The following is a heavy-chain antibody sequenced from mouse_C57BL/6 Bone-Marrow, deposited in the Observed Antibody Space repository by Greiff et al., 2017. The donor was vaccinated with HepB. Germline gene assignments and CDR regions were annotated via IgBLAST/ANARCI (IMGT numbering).Heavy chain of an antibody. V-gene: IGHV1-50*01. J-gene: IGHJ2*01. Sequence: QVQLKQPGAELVKPGASVKLSCKASGYTFTSYWMQWVKQRPGQGLEWIGEIDPSDSYTNYNQKFKGKATLTVDTSSSTAYMQLSSLTSEDSAVYYSARDGSITTVVATNFDYWGQGTTLTVSS. CDR1: GYTFTSYW. CDR2: IDPSDSYT. D-gene: IGHD1-1*01. CDR3: ARDGSITTVVATNFDY.